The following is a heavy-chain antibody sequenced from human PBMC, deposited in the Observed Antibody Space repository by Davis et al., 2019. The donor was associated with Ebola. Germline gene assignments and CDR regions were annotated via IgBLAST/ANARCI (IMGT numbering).Heavy chain of an antibody. CDR2: ISAYNGNT. J-gene: IGHJ4*02. V-gene: IGHV1-18*01. Sequence: ASVKVSCKASGYTFTSYGISWVRQAPGQGLEWMGWISAYNGNTNYAQKLQSRVTMTTDTSTSTAYMELRSLRSDDTAVYYCARGHIWGSYRYTEDYWGQGTLVTVSS. D-gene: IGHD3-16*02. CDR3: ARGHIWGSYRYTEDY. CDR1: GYTFTSYG.